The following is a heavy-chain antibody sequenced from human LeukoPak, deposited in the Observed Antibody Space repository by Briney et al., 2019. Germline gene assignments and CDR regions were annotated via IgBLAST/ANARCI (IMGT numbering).Heavy chain of an antibody. Sequence: ASVKVSCKASGYTFTSYDINWVRQATGQGLEWMGWMNPNSGSTGYAQKFQGRVTMTRDTSISTAYMELSSLRSEDTAVYYCARGRNYYGSGRSRYYGMDVWGQGTTVTVSS. CDR3: ARGRNYYGSGRSRYYGMDV. CDR2: MNPNSGST. J-gene: IGHJ6*02. V-gene: IGHV1-8*01. CDR1: GYTFTSYD. D-gene: IGHD3-10*01.